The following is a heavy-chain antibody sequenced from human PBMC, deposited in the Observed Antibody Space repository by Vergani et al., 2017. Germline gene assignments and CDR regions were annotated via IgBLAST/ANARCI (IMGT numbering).Heavy chain of an antibody. CDR3: ARVVDTAMLPFSGAFDI. CDR2: ISYDVSNK. D-gene: IGHD5-18*01. J-gene: IGHJ3*02. CDR1: GFTFSSYA. Sequence: QVQLVESGGGVVQPGRSLRLSCAASGFTFSSYAMHWVRQAPGKGLEWVAVISYDVSNKYYADSVKGRFTISRDNSKNTLYLQMNSLRAEDTAVYYCARVVDTAMLPFSGAFDIWGQGTMVTVSS. V-gene: IGHV3-30*04.